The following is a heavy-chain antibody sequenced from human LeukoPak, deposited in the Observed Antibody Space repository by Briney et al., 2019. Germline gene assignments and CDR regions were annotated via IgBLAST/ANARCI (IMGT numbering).Heavy chain of an antibody. V-gene: IGHV5-51*01. CDR3: ATVFTDYADYEDS. CDR2: SYPGDSDT. D-gene: IGHD4-17*01. J-gene: IGHJ4*02. Sequence: GEALKISCKGSGDSFTSYWSGWGRQMAGKSLEWRGISYPGDSDTRYRPSLQGQVTISAAKSISTAYLQWSSLKASDTAMYYCATVFTDYADYEDSWGQGTLVTVSS. CDR1: GDSFTSYW.